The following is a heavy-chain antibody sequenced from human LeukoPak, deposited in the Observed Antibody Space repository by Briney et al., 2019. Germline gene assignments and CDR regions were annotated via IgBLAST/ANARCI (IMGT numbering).Heavy chain of an antibody. CDR2: IYYSGST. CDR1: GGSISSYY. Sequence: SETLPLTCTVSGGSISSYYWSWIRQPPGKGLEWIGYIYYSGSTNYNPSLKSRVTISVDTSKNQFSLKLSSVTAADTAVYYCAAGALGVVDYWGQGTLVTVSS. D-gene: IGHD2-8*02. J-gene: IGHJ4*02. V-gene: IGHV4-59*08. CDR3: AAGALGVVDY.